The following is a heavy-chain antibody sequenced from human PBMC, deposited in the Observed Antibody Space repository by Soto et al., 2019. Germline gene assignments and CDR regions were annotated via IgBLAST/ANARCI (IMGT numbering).Heavy chain of an antibody. CDR1: GFTFSSYG. Sequence: QVQLVESGGGVVQPGRSLRLSCAASGFTFSSYGMHWVRQAPGKGLEWVAVIWYDGSNKYYADSVKGRFTISRDNSKNALYLQMNSLRAEDTAVYYCARDYDSSGYPKAVDYWGQGTLVTVSS. J-gene: IGHJ4*02. CDR2: IWYDGSNK. D-gene: IGHD3-22*01. CDR3: ARDYDSSGYPKAVDY. V-gene: IGHV3-33*01.